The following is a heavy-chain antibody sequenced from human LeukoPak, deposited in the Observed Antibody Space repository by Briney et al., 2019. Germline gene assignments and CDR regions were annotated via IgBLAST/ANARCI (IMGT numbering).Heavy chain of an antibody. J-gene: IGHJ4*02. CDR2: MIPIFGTA. CDR3: ARGRRDGYNFRELYY. CDR1: GGTFSSYA. V-gene: IGHV1-69*05. Sequence: ASVKVSCRASGGTFSSYAISWVRQAPGHGLKWMGRMIPIFGTANYAQKFQGRVTITTDESTSTAYMELSSLRSEDTDVYYCARGRRDGYNFRELYYWGQGTLVTVSS. D-gene: IGHD5-24*01.